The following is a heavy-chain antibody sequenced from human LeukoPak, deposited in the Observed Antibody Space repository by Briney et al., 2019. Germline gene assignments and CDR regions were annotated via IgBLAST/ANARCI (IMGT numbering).Heavy chain of an antibody. V-gene: IGHV3-43*01. J-gene: IGHJ4*02. D-gene: IGHD5-18*01. CDR3: AKDIGGGYSSGLHY. CDR2: ISWDGGST. CDR1: GFTFDDYT. Sequence: GGSLRLSCAASGFTFDDYTMHWVRQAPGKGLEWVSLISWDGGSTYYADSVKGRFTISRDNSKNSLYLQMNSLRTEDTALYYCAKDIGGGYSSGLHYWGQGTLVTVSS.